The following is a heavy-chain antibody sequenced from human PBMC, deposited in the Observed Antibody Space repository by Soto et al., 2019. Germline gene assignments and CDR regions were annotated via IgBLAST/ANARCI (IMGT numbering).Heavy chain of an antibody. D-gene: IGHD6-13*01. J-gene: IGHJ4*02. V-gene: IGHV5-51*01. Sequence: GRSLKISCQCSGYTFSNFWIGWVRQLPGKGLEWMGIIYPGDHETRYSPSFHGKVTISADKSINTAYLQWNSLEASDTAFYFCARSPRSSPYFDYWGQGALVT. CDR2: IYPGDHET. CDR1: GYTFSNFW. CDR3: ARSPRSSPYFDY.